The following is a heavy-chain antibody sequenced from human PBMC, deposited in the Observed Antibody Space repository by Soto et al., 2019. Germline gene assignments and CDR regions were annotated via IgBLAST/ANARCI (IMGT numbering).Heavy chain of an antibody. CDR3: ARGWGIAAPGPNWFDP. J-gene: IGHJ5*02. V-gene: IGHV1-2*02. D-gene: IGHD6-13*01. CDR2: INPNSGGT. CDR1: GYSLSGYY. Sequence: GASVKVSCKASGYSLSGYYLHWVRQAPGQGPEWMGWINPNSGGTKYVQKFQGRVTMTRDTSISTVYLALSRLRSDDTAVYYCARGWGIAAPGPNWFDPWGQGTLVTVSS.